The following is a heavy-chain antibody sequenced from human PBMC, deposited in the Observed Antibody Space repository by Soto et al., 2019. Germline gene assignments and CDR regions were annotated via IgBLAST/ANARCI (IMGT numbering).Heavy chain of an antibody. D-gene: IGHD2-2*01. Sequence: LRLSCAASGFTFSDHWMHWVRQVPGKGLVWVSRIKGDGSYTNYADSVKGRFTIIRDNAKNTLYLQMNSLRAEDTAVYYCARLGSTNTFDIWGLGTKVTVSS. V-gene: IGHV3-74*01. CDR3: ARLGSTNTFDI. CDR2: IKGDGSYT. CDR1: GFTFSDHW. J-gene: IGHJ3*02.